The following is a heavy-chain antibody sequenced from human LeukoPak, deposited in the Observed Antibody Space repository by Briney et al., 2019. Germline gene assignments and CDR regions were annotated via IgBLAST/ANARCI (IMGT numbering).Heavy chain of an antibody. CDR2: INPNSGGR. J-gene: IGHJ5*02. D-gene: IGHD6-6*01. V-gene: IGHV1-2*02. Sequence: SANPSRTASLYTLTGNYMHGVRQAPGQGLEWRGWINPNSGGRNYAQKFQCRVTMTRDTAISSAYMELSRLRSDDTAVYYCARDLGSIAARPIPQRTHWFDRWGQGTLVTVSS. CDR3: ARDLGSIAARPIPQRTHWFDR. CDR1: LYTLTGNY.